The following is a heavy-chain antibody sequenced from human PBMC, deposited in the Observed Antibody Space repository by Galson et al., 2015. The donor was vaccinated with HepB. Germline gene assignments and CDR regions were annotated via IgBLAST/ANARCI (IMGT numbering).Heavy chain of an antibody. CDR3: ARGALVVAVGATQHNWFDP. D-gene: IGHD2-15*01. Sequence: SVKVSCKASGYTFSSYPITWVRQAPGQGLEWVGWISPHNRDTNYAQNFQGRVTMTTDTSTSTAYIELRSLRSDDTAVYYCARGALVVAVGATQHNWFDPWCRGSLVTVST. CDR2: ISPHNRDT. V-gene: IGHV1-18*01. J-gene: IGHJ5*02. CDR1: GYTFSSYP.